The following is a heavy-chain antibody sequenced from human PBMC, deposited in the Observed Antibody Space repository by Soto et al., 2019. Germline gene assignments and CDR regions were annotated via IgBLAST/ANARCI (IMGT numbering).Heavy chain of an antibody. D-gene: IGHD3-3*01. V-gene: IGHV3-23*01. CDR2: ISGSGGST. J-gene: IGHJ4*02. CDR3: AKDLLRLLEWFAFDY. Sequence: GGSLRLSCAASGFTFSSYAMSWVRQAPGKGLEWVSAISGSGGSTYYADSVKGRFTISRDNSKNTLYLQMNSLRAEDTAVYYCAKDLLRLLEWFAFDYWGQGTLVTVSS. CDR1: GFTFSSYA.